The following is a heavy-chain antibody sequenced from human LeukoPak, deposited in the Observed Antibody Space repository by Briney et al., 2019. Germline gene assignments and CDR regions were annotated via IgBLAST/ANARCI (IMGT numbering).Heavy chain of an antibody. D-gene: IGHD1-26*01. CDR1: GFTLSSYW. Sequence: GGSLRLSCAASGFTLSSYWMSWVRQAPGKGLEWVANIKQDGSEKYYVDSVKGRFTISRDNAKNSLYLHMNSLRAEDTAVYYCARDRGSYYRRYYFDYWGQGTLVTVSS. CDR3: ARDRGSYYRRYYFDY. CDR2: IKQDGSEK. J-gene: IGHJ4*02. V-gene: IGHV3-7*01.